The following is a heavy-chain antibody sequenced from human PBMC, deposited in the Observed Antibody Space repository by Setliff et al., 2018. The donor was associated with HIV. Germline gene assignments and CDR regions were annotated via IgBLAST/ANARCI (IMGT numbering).Heavy chain of an antibody. CDR3: ARDDPAGGIDY. D-gene: IGHD1-26*01. CDR2: MTASGSKI. J-gene: IGHJ4*02. V-gene: IGHV3-48*03. Sequence: GGSLRLSCAASGFTFSGSAVHWVRQAPGKGLEWVSYMTASGSKIYYADSVKGRFTISRDNAKNSLYLQMNSLRADDTAIYYCARDDPAGGIDYWGQGTLVTVSS. CDR1: GFTFSGSA.